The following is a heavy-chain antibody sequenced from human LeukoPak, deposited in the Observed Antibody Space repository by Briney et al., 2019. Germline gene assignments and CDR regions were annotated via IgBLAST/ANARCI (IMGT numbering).Heavy chain of an antibody. CDR1: GGSFSGYY. CDR2: INHSGST. D-gene: IGHD4-17*01. V-gene: IGHV4-34*01. Sequence: SETLSLTCAVYGGSFSGYYWSWIRQPPGKGLEWIGEINHSGSTNYNPSLKSRVTISVDTSKNQFSLKLRSVTAAVTAVYYCARLSYGGTDYWGQGTLVTVSS. J-gene: IGHJ4*02. CDR3: ARLSYGGTDY.